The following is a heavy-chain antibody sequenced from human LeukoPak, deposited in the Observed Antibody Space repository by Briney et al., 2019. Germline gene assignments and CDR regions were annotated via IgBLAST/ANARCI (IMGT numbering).Heavy chain of an antibody. J-gene: IGHJ4*02. V-gene: IGHV3-21*01. CDR3: ARGLGYSSSWPYFDY. Sequence: EGSLRLSCAASGFTFSSYSMNWVRLAPGKGLEWFSSISSSSSYIYYADSVKGRFTISRDNAKNSLYLQMNSLRAEDTAVYYCARGLGYSSSWPYFDYWGQGTLVTVSS. CDR2: ISSSSSYI. D-gene: IGHD6-13*01. CDR1: GFTFSSYS.